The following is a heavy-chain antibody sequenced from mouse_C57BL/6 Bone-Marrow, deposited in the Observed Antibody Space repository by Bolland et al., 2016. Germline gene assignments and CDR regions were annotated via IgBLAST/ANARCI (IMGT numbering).Heavy chain of an antibody. CDR2: ST. V-gene: IGHV3-8*01. Sequence: STYYNPSLKSRISITRDTSKNQYYLQLNSVTTEDTATYYCARSITTVVANFDVWGTG. J-gene: IGHJ1*03. D-gene: IGHD1-1*01. CDR3: ARSITTVVANFDV.